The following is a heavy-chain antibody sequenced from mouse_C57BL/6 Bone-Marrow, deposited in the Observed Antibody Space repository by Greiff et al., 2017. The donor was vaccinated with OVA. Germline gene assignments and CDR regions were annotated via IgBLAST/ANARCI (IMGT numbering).Heavy chain of an antibody. CDR3: TRAHYGNYEFAY. D-gene: IGHD2-1*01. V-gene: IGHV6-6*01. J-gene: IGHJ3*01. CDR1: GFTFSDAW. Sequence: EVKVVESGGGLVQPGGSMKLSCAASGFTFSDAWMDWVRQSPEKGLEWVAEIRNKANNHATYYAESVKGRFTISRDDSKSSVYLQMNSLRAEDTGIYYCTRAHYGNYEFAYWGQGTLVTVSA. CDR2: IRNKANNHAT.